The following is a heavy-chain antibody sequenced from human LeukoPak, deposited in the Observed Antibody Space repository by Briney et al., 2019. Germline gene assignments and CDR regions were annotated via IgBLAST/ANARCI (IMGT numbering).Heavy chain of an antibody. V-gene: IGHV1-69*01. D-gene: IGHD2-21*01. J-gene: IGHJ6*03. CDR1: GGTFSSYA. CDR2: IIPIFGTA. Sequence: ASVKVSCKASGGTFSSYAISWVRQAPGQGLEWMGGIIPIFGTANYAQKFQGRVTITADESTSTAYMELSSLRSEDTAVYYCARGVLFYYYYYMDVWGKGTTATVSS. CDR3: ARGVLFYYYYYMDV.